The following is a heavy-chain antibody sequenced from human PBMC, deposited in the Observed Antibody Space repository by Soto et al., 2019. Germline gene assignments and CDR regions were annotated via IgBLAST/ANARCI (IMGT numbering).Heavy chain of an antibody. Sequence: EVQLVESGGDLVQPGGSLRLSCAVSGFTFSHYWMTWVRQAPGKGLEWVANIKEDGSQKNYVDSVKGRFTVSRDNAKNSLYLQMNSRRAEDTAVYYCARSGREVDYWGQGTLVIVSS. CDR1: GFTFSHYW. V-gene: IGHV3-7*01. D-gene: IGHD2-15*01. CDR3: ARSGREVDY. J-gene: IGHJ4*02. CDR2: IKEDGSQK.